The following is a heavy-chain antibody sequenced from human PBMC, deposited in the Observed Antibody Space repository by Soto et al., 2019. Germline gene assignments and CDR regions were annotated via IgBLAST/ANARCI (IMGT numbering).Heavy chain of an antibody. V-gene: IGHV1-18*01. Sequence: ASVKVSCKASGYTFTSYGISWVRQAPGQGLEWMGWISAYNGNTNYAQKLQGRVTMTTDTSTSTAYMELRSLRSDDTAVYYCAAEGLRVATTRWFDHWGQGTLVTVSS. J-gene: IGHJ5*02. CDR3: AAEGLRVATTRWFDH. D-gene: IGHD2-15*01. CDR2: ISAYNGNT. CDR1: GYTFTSYG.